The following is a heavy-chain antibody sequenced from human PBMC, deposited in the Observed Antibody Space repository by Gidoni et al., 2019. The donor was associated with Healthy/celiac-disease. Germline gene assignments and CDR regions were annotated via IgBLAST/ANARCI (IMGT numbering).Heavy chain of an antibody. CDR3: TREGEYYYDSSGYSSGY. D-gene: IGHD3-22*01. V-gene: IGHV3-49*04. CDR1: GFTFVDYA. Sequence: EVQLVESGGGLVQPGRSLRPSCTASGFTFVDYALSWVRQAPGKGLEWVGFIRSKAYGGTTEYAASVKGRFTISRDDSKSIANLQMNSLKTEDTAVYYCTREGEYYYDSSGYSSGYWGQGTLVTVSS. CDR2: IRSKAYGGTT. J-gene: IGHJ4*02.